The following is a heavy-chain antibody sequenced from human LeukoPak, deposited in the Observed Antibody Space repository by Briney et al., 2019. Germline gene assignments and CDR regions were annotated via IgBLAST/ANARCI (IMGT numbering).Heavy chain of an antibody. CDR2: INHSGST. CDR3: ARDQYFQH. Sequence: PSETLSLTCAVYGGSFSGYSWSWIRQPPGKGLEWIGEINHSGSTNYNPSLKSRVTISVDTSKNQFSLKLSSVTAADTAVYYYARDQYFQHWGQGTLVTVSS. CDR1: GGSFSGYS. V-gene: IGHV4-34*01. J-gene: IGHJ1*01.